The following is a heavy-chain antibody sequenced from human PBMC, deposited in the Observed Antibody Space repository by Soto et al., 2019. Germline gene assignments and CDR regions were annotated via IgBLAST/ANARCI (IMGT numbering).Heavy chain of an antibody. J-gene: IGHJ4*02. V-gene: IGHV4-39*01. CDR2: VDYNGVT. Sequence: SETLSLTCTVSGGSIYRSGYYWGWIRQPPGRGLEWIGNVDYNGVTYSNPSLKSRVTISRDTSKNQFPLKLTSVTAADTALYYCGKVLVGATGHTDSDSWGPGTLVTVSS. D-gene: IGHD2-15*01. CDR1: GGSIYRSGYY. CDR3: GKVLVGATGHTDSDS.